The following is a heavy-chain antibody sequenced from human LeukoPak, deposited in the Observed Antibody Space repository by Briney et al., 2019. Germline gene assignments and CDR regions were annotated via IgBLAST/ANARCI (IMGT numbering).Heavy chain of an antibody. V-gene: IGHV3-30*02. CDR1: GFTFSSSG. Sequence: PGGSLRLSCAASGFTFSSSGMHWVRQAPGKGLEWVAFIRYDGSSKYYADSVKGRFTISRDNSENTLSLQMYSLRAEDTAVYYCAKDLGGDLHWGQGTLVTVSS. CDR3: AKDLGGDLH. J-gene: IGHJ4*02. CDR2: IRYDGSSK. D-gene: IGHD2-21*01.